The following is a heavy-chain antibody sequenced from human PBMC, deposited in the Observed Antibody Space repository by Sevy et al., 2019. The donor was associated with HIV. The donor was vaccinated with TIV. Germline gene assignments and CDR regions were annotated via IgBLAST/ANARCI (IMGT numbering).Heavy chain of an antibody. CDR1: GFIFSNYW. V-gene: IGHV3-74*01. J-gene: IGHJ4*02. CDR3: ARGGGYYTSFDY. Sequence: GSLRLSCAASGFIFSNYWMYWVRQVPGKGPVWVSHINSDGNTISHADSVKGRFTISRDNAKNTLYLQMNSLRAEDTAVYYCARGGGYYTSFDYWGQGTLVTVSS. D-gene: IGHD3-3*01. CDR2: INSDGNTI.